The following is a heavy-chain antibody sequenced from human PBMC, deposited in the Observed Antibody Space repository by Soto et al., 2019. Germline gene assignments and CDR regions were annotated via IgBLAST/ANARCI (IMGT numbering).Heavy chain of an antibody. CDR3: ARHEGNGNVWPLDY. J-gene: IGHJ4*02. CDR2: IHYSGST. Sequence: AETLSLTCTVSGDSIGTTHSYWAWIRQSPGKGLEWIGNIHYSGSTYYMPSLRSRVTLSVDTSKNQFSLRLTSVTAEDTAVYYCARHEGNGNVWPLDYWGQGILVTVSS. D-gene: IGHD2-8*01. V-gene: IGHV4-39*01. CDR1: GDSIGTTHSY.